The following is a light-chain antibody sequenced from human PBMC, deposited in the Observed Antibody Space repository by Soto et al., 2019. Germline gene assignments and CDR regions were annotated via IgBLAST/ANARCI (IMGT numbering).Light chain of an antibody. Sequence: EVVLTQSPVTLSLSPGERATLSCRASQSFRGLLAWYQQKPGQATRLLIYDAYNRATGIPPRFSGSGSGIDFTLTISSLEPEDSAVYYCQQRDMWPITFGQGTRLEIK. CDR3: QQRDMWPIT. V-gene: IGKV3-11*01. J-gene: IGKJ5*01. CDR1: QSFRGL. CDR2: DAY.